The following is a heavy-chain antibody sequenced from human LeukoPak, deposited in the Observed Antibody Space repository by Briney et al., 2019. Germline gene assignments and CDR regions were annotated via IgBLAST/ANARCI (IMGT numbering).Heavy chain of an antibody. V-gene: IGHV3-7*03. CDR1: GFTFSSYW. CDR3: TTDRIGRFLEWSIAGYYYYYGMDV. J-gene: IGHJ6*02. CDR2: IKQDGSEK. D-gene: IGHD3-3*01. Sequence: PGGSLRLSCAASGFTFSSYWMSWVRQAPGKGLEWVANIKQDGSEKYYVDSVKGRFTISRDNAKNSLYLQMNSLKTEDTAVYYCTTDRIGRFLEWSIAGYYYYYGMDVWGQGTTVTVSS.